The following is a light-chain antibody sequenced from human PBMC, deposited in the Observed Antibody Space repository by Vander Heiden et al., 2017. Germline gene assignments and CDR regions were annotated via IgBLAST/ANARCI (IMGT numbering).Light chain of an antibody. CDR1: LDIRSG. J-gene: IGKJ3*01. CDR3: LQDYNYPFT. CDR2: DAT. V-gene: IGKV1-6*01. Sequence: RVTITCLASLDIRSGLGWYQQRPGKAPKLLIYDATRLQSGVPSRFSGRGSGTEFTLTSSSLHSEDFATNYCLQDYNYPFTFGPGTKVEIK.